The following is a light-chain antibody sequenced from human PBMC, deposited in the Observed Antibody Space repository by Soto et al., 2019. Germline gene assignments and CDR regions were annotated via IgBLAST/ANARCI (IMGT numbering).Light chain of an antibody. CDR1: GSDIGAYNY. CDR2: GVT. Sequence: QSVLTQPASVSGSPGQSITISCTGSGSDIGAYNYVSWYQQHPGKAPKLLIHGVTRRPSGVSSRFSASKSAYTASLTISGLQAEYEANYYCSSFTTSYFYVSGPVNKLPVL. J-gene: IGLJ1*01. CDR3: SSFTTSYFYV. V-gene: IGLV2-14*01.